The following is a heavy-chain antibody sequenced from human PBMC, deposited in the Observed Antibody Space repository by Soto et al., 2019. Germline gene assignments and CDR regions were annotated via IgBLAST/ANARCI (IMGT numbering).Heavy chain of an antibody. Sequence: SETLSLTCAVSCGSISSGGYSWSWIRQPPGKGLEWIGYIYHSGSTYYNPSLKSRVTISVDRSKNQFSLKLSSVTAADTAVYYCAREYSMVRGAETINWFDPWGQGTLVTVSS. CDR3: AREYSMVRGAETINWFDP. CDR1: CGSISSGGYS. CDR2: IYHSGST. J-gene: IGHJ5*02. D-gene: IGHD3-10*01. V-gene: IGHV4-30-2*01.